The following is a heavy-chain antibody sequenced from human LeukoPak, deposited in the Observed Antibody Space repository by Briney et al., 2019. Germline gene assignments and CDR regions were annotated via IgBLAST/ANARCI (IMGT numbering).Heavy chain of an antibody. V-gene: IGHV3-30*03. J-gene: IGHJ4*02. Sequence: GGSLRLSCAASGLTFSSHWMHWVRQAPGKGLEWVAVISYDGSNKYYADSVKGRFTISRDNSKNTLYLQMNSLRAEDTAVYYCASMHIVVVTAILAVGWFDYWGQGTLVTVSS. CDR2: ISYDGSNK. D-gene: IGHD2-21*02. CDR3: ASMHIVVVTAILAVGWFDY. CDR1: GLTFSSHW.